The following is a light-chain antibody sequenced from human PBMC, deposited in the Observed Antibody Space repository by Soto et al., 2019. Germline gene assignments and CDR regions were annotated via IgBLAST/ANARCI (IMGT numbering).Light chain of an antibody. V-gene: IGLV1-40*01. J-gene: IGLJ2*01. CDR1: SSNIGAGFD. CDR2: DNT. CDR3: QSYDSSLSGSL. Sequence: QSVLTQPPSVSGAPGQRVTISCTGSSSNIGAGFDVHWYQHLPGTAPKPLIYDNTNRPSGVPDRFSGSKSGTSASLAITGLQAEDEADYYCQSYDSSLSGSLFGGGTRLTVL.